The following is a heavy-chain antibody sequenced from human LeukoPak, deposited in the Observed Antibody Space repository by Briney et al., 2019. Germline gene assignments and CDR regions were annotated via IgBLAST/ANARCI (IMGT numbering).Heavy chain of an antibody. Sequence: GRSLRLSCAASGFTFRSYAMHWVRQAPGKGLVWVAVISYDGSNKYYADSVKGRFTISRDNSKNTLYLQMNSLRAEDTAVYYCARMTVGFWSGSFDYWGQGTLVTVSS. D-gene: IGHD3-3*01. CDR1: GFTFRSYA. CDR2: ISYDGSNK. V-gene: IGHV3-30-3*01. CDR3: ARMTVGFWSGSFDY. J-gene: IGHJ4*02.